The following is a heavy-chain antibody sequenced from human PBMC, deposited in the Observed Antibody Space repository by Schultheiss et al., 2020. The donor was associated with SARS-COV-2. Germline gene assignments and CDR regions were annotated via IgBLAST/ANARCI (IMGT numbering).Heavy chain of an antibody. D-gene: IGHD2-2*01. Sequence: SETLSLTCTVSGGSISSYYWSWIRQPPGKGLEWIGYIYYSGSTNYNPSLKSRVTISVDTSKNQFSLKLSSVTAADTAVYYCASGHCSSTSCYYYYYMDVWGKGTTVTVSS. CDR2: IYYSGST. J-gene: IGHJ6*03. V-gene: IGHV4-59*08. CDR3: ASGHCSSTSCYYYYYMDV. CDR1: GGSISSYY.